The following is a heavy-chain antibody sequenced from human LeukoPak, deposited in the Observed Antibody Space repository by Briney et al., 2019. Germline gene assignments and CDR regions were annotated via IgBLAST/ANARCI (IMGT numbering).Heavy chain of an antibody. V-gene: IGHV3-30-3*01. CDR2: ISDDGSTE. CDR3: ARDLIAVTGTGFWFDP. CDR1: GFTFSTYA. D-gene: IGHD6-19*01. J-gene: IGHJ5*02. Sequence: AGSLRLSCAASGFTFSTYAIHWVRQAPGKGLEWVAVISDDGSTEYYADSVKGRFTISRDNSKNMLYLQMNSLRAEDAAVYYCARDLIAVTGTGFWFDPRGQGTLVTVSS.